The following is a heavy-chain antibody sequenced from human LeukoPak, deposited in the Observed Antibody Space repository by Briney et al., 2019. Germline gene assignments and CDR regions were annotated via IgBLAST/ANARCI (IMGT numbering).Heavy chain of an antibody. CDR2: INHPGST. J-gene: IGHJ4*02. D-gene: IGHD4-11*01. Sequence: SETLSLTCAVYGGSFSGYYWSWIRQPPGKGLEWIGEINHPGSTNYSPSLKSRVTISVDTSKNQFSLKFSSVTAEDTAVYYCVRVPPHSKGRDYGGQGPLVTVSS. CDR3: VRVPPHSKGRDY. V-gene: IGHV4-34*01. CDR1: GGSFSGYY.